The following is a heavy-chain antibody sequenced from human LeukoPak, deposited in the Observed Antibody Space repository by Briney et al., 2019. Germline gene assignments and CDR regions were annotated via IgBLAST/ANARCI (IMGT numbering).Heavy chain of an antibody. CDR3: ATQPESADYGNYYGMDV. Sequence: GGSLRLSCAASGFTFSSYGMHWVRQAPGKGLEWVAVISYDGNNKYYADSVKGRFTTSRDNSKNTLYLQMNSLRAEDTAVYYCATQPESADYGNYYGMDVWGQGTTVTVSS. V-gene: IGHV3-30*03. CDR2: ISYDGNNK. CDR1: GFTFSSYG. J-gene: IGHJ6*02. D-gene: IGHD4-17*01.